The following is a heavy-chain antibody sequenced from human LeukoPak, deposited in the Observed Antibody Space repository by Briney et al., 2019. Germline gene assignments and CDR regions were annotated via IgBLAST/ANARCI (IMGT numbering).Heavy chain of an antibody. CDR1: GDSFSSGVYY. CDR3: ARTLDSSGYYFDS. V-gene: IGHV4-30-2*01. J-gene: IGHJ4*02. Sequence: SETLSLTCTVSGDSFSSGVYYWSWIRQPPGKGLEWIGYIYHSGSTYYNPSLKSRVTISVDRSKNQFSLRLSSVTAAATAVYCCARTLDSSGYYFDSWGQGTLVTVSS. D-gene: IGHD3-22*01. CDR2: IYHSGST.